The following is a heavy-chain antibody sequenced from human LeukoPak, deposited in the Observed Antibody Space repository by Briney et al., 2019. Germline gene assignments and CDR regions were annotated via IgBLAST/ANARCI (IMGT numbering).Heavy chain of an antibody. V-gene: IGHV2-5*02. CDR1: GFSPSTSGVG. CDR3: AHTYPSVVGIYYFDY. J-gene: IGHJ4*02. D-gene: IGHD2-2*01. Sequence: SGPTPVKPTQTLTLTCTFSGFSPSTSGVGVGWIRQPPGKALEWLALIYWDDDKRYSPSLKNRLTITKDTSKNQVVLTMTNMDPVDTATYYCAHTYPSVVGIYYFDYWGQGTLVTVSS. CDR2: IYWDDDK.